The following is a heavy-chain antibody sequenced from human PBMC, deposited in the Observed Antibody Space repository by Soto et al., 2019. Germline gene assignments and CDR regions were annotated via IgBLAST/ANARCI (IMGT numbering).Heavy chain of an antibody. CDR3: ARVVVVPAARYYYYYYGMDV. Sequence: WESLKISCKGSGYSFTSYWISWVRQMPGKGLEWMGRIDPSDSYTNYSPSFQGHVTISADKSISTAYLQWSSLKASDTAMYYCARVVVVPAARYYYYYYGMDVWGQGTTVTVSS. D-gene: IGHD2-2*01. J-gene: IGHJ6*02. V-gene: IGHV5-10-1*01. CDR2: IDPSDSYT. CDR1: GYSFTSYW.